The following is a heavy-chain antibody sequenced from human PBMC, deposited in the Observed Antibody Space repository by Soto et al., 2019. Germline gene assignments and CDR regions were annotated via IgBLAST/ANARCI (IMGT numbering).Heavy chain of an antibody. CDR1: GFTVSSNY. CDR3: ARERYYYYGMDV. Sequence: GGSLRLSCEASGFTVSSNYMSWVRQAPGKGLEWVSVIYSGGSTYYADSVKGRFTISRDNSKNTLYLQMNSLRAEDTAVYYCARERYYYYGMDVWGQGTTVTAP. CDR2: IYSGGST. J-gene: IGHJ6*02. V-gene: IGHV3-53*01.